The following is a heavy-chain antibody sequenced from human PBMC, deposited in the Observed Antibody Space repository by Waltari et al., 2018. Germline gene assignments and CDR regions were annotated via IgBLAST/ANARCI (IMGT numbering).Heavy chain of an antibody. Sequence: EVHLVESGGGLVQPGGSLNIPCRASGCNFTLSTIHWVRQAPGKGLEWIGRIRSKINNDATAYGASVKDRFSISRDDSRNTAFLEMNSLKTDDSAVYYCAKQKTGGANDFWGQGTLVTVST. D-gene: IGHD3-16*01. CDR1: GCNFTLST. CDR2: IRSKINNDAT. CDR3: AKQKTGGANDF. V-gene: IGHV3-73*02. J-gene: IGHJ4*01.